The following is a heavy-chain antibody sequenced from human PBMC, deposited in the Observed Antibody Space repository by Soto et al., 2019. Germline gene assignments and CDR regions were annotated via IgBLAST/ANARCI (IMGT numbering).Heavy chain of an antibody. Sequence: GGSLRLSCAASGFTFSSYAMHWVRQAPGKGLEWVAVISYDGSNKYYADSVKGRFTISRDNSKNTLYLQMNSLRAEDTAVYYCARDRQLLGYCSGGSCYTYYFDYWGQGTLVTVSS. CDR3: ARDRQLLGYCSGGSCYTYYFDY. D-gene: IGHD2-15*01. V-gene: IGHV3-30-3*01. CDR1: GFTFSSYA. CDR2: ISYDGSNK. J-gene: IGHJ4*02.